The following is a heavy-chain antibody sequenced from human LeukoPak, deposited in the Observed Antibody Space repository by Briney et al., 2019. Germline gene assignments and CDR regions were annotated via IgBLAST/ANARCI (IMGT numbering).Heavy chain of an antibody. Sequence: GGSLRLSCAASGFTFSSYAMHWVRQAPGKGLEWVAVISYDGSKKYYADAVKGRFTISRDNSKNTLYLQMNSLRAEDTAVYYCAKDRPSWDYYDSSGYVYWGQGTRVTVSS. CDR2: ISYDGSKK. CDR3: AKDRPSWDYYDSSGYVY. CDR1: GFTFSSYA. J-gene: IGHJ4*02. D-gene: IGHD3-22*01. V-gene: IGHV3-30-3*01.